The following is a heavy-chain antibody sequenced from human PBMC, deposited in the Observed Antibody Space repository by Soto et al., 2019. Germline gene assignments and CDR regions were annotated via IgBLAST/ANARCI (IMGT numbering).Heavy chain of an antibody. D-gene: IGHD6-13*01. CDR2: VSGSGGNT. CDR3: AKLNLFVSAAAGRGPFDS. J-gene: IGHJ4*02. Sequence: VQLLESGGGLVQPGGSLRLSCAASGFTFSNYAMSWVRQAPGKGLEWVSAVSGSGGNTYYADSVQGRFTISRVNSKNMLNLQMLSLRAEDTAVYYCAKLNLFVSAAAGRGPFDSCGQGTLVTVSS. CDR1: GFTFSNYA. V-gene: IGHV3-23*01.